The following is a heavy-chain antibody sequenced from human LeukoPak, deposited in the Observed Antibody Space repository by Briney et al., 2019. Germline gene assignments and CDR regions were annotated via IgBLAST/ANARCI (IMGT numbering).Heavy chain of an antibody. CDR1: GGSISSSNYY. CDR2: IRYSGTT. CDR3: VRGRAFDFWSGYPFDP. Sequence: PSETLSLTCSVSGGSISSSNYYWGWIRQPPGKGLEWTGSIRYSGTTDYNSPLKSRVTITLDTSKNQFSLKLTSVTAAEAAGYCCVRGRAFDFWSGYPFDPWGQGVLVTVSS. V-gene: IGHV4-39*07. J-gene: IGHJ5*02. D-gene: IGHD3-3*01.